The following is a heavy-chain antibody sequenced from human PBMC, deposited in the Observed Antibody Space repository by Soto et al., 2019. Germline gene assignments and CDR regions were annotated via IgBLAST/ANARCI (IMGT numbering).Heavy chain of an antibody. CDR2: ISYDGTNK. J-gene: IGHJ5*02. CDR1: GFTINSYG. D-gene: IGHD5-18*01. CDR3: AISIVIQPEATFP. V-gene: IGHV3-30*03. Sequence: VQLVESGGGVVQPGRSLRLSCAASGFTINSYGMHWVRQSPGKGLEWVAVISYDGTNKDYVDSVKGRFTISRDISKNTVYLQMNSLRPEDTAVYYCAISIVIQPEATFPWGQGTLVTVSS.